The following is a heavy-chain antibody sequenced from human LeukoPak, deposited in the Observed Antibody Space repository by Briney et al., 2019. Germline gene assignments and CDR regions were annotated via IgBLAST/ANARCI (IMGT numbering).Heavy chain of an antibody. CDR3: AKAWLYYNYYYGMDV. V-gene: IGHV3-23*01. D-gene: IGHD3-9*01. CDR2: ISGSGGNT. CDR1: GLTFSSYA. J-gene: IGHJ6*02. Sequence: PGGSLRLSCAASGLTFSSYAMSWVRQAPGKGLEWVSAISGSGGNTYYADSVKGRFTISRDNSKNTLYLQMNSLRAEDTAVYYCAKAWLYYNYYYGMDVWGQGTTVTVSS.